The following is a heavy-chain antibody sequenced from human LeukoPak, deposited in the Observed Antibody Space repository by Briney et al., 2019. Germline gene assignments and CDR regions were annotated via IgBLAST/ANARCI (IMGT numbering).Heavy chain of an antibody. CDR3: LRDRSRSGSYLDYFDY. D-gene: IGHD1-26*01. J-gene: IGHJ4*02. Sequence: SGGSLRLSCAASGFIFSTYRMHWVRQAPGRGLVWVSRISTDGTTTDYADSVRGRFTVSRDNAKNTLYLQVNSLRAEDTAIYYRLRDRSRSGSYLDYFDYWGQGTLVTVSS. CDR2: ISTDGTTT. CDR1: GFIFSTYR. V-gene: IGHV3-74*01.